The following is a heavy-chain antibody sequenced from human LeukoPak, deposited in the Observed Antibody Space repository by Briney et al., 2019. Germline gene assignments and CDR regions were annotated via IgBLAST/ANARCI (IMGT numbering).Heavy chain of an antibody. D-gene: IGHD6-19*01. Sequence: GASVKVSCKASGYTFTSYYMHWVRQAPGQGLEWMGWINPNSGGTNYAQKFQGRVTMTRDTSISTAYMELSRLRSDDTAVYYCARDLQLRKQWLGTPDPWGQGTLVTVSS. CDR2: INPNSGGT. V-gene: IGHV1-2*02. CDR1: GYTFTSYY. J-gene: IGHJ5*02. CDR3: ARDLQLRKQWLGTPDP.